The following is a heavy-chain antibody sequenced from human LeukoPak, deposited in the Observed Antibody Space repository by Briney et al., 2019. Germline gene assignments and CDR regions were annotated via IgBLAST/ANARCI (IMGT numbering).Heavy chain of an antibody. Sequence: GGSLRLSCVTSGFIFKINGMSWVRQAPGKGPEWVSGISGSGENTTYTDSVKGRFTISRDNSKDTLFLQMNSLRLEDTAVYYCARDLYLLRGYSVYEARWQLYGMDVWGRGTTVTVSS. CDR1: GFIFKING. CDR2: ISGSGENT. V-gene: IGHV3-23*01. CDR3: ARDLYLLRGYSVYEARWQLYGMDV. D-gene: IGHD5/OR15-5a*01. J-gene: IGHJ6*02.